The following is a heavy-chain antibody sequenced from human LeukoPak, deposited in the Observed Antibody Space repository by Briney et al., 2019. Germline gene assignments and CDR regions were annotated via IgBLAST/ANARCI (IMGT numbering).Heavy chain of an antibody. D-gene: IGHD2-21*01. Sequence: SESLSLTYSLSGDSLSSSFGTWMRQPAGRRLEWIGRVFENATTHNNPYLQIGATMWIDTSRNQFSMNLRSVTAADTAVYYCARVAGIAVNEDWIDPWGQGILVTVSS. CDR2: VFENATT. V-gene: IGHV4-4*07. CDR3: ARVAGIAVNEDWIDP. CDR1: GDSLSSSF. J-gene: IGHJ5*02.